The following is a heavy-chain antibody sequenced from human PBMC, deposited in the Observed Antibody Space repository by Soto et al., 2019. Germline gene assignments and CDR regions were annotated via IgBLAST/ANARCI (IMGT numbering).Heavy chain of an antibody. V-gene: IGHV3-21*01. CDR1: GFTFGTFT. Sequence: EVQLVESGGGLVKPGGSLRLSCAASGFTFGTFTMSWVRQAPGKGLEWVSSIGTTSTYIYYADSVRGRFTISGDNAKNSLYLQMNSLRAEDTAVYFCARVMCGDCSSYYYYSMDVWGQGTTVTVSS. D-gene: IGHD2-21*02. CDR3: ARVMCGDCSSYYYYSMDV. CDR2: IGTTSTYI. J-gene: IGHJ6*02.